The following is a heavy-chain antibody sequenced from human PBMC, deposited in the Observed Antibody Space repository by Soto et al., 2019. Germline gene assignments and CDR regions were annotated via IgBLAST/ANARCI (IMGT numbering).Heavy chain of an antibody. CDR1: GGTFSSYA. J-gene: IGHJ5*02. Sequence: ASVKVSCKASGGTFSSYAIRWGVRAPGQGLEWMGGIIPIFGTANYAQKVQGRVTITADKSTSTAYMELSSLRSEDTAVYYCARSSSWGIAAVDPWGQGTLVTVSS. CDR2: IIPIFGTA. V-gene: IGHV1-69*06. D-gene: IGHD6-13*01. CDR3: ARSSSWGIAAVDP.